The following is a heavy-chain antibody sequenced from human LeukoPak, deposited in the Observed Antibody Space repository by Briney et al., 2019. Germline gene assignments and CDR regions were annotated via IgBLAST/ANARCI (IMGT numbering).Heavy chain of an antibody. CDR3: ARDSGGY. D-gene: IGHD3-10*01. V-gene: IGHV3-7*01. Sequence: GGSLRLSCAASGFTLSSYWMRWVPQAPGKGLEWVANIKQGGSEKYYVDPVKGRFTISRDNAKNSLYLQMNSLRAEDTAGYYCARDSGGYWGKGTLVTVSS. J-gene: IGHJ4*02. CDR1: GFTLSSYW. CDR2: IKQGGSEK.